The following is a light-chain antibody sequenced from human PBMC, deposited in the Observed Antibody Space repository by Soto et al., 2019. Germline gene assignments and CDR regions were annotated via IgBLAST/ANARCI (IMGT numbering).Light chain of an antibody. CDR3: QQYHDWPFT. CDR1: QSVSGN. V-gene: IGKV3-15*01. Sequence: EIVMTQSPATLSVSPEERATLSCRASQSVSGNLAWYQQKPGQAPRLLIYGASTRATGIPARFSGGGSGTEFTLTISSLQSEDFVVYFCQQYHDWPFTFGPGTKVDLK. J-gene: IGKJ3*01. CDR2: GAS.